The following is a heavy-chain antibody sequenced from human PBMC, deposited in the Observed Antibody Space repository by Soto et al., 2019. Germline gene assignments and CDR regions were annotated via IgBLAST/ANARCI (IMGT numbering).Heavy chain of an antibody. J-gene: IGHJ4*02. Sequence: QVQLQESGPGLVKPSGTLSLTCGVSGGSISSRNWWSWVRQPPGKGLEWIGEIYHTGSTNYNPSLKSRVTMSVDKSKNHFSLNLSSVTAADTAVYFCARASTVTNLDNWGKGTLVIVSS. CDR2: IYHTGST. D-gene: IGHD4-17*01. V-gene: IGHV4-4*02. CDR1: GGSISSRNW. CDR3: ARASTVTNLDN.